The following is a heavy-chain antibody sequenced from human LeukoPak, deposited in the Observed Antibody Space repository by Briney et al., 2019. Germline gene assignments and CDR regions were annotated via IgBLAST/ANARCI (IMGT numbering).Heavy chain of an antibody. J-gene: IGHJ3*02. CDR3: ARDRPNGSGSYYNPHDAFDI. V-gene: IGHV4-31*03. CDR2: IYYSGST. D-gene: IGHD3-10*01. CDR1: GGSISSGGYS. Sequence: SQTLSLTCTVSGGSISSGGYSWSWIRQHPGQGLEWIGYIYYSGSTYYNPSLKSRVTISVDTSKNQFSLKLSSVTAADTAVYYCARDRPNGSGSYYNPHDAFDIWGQGTMVTVSS.